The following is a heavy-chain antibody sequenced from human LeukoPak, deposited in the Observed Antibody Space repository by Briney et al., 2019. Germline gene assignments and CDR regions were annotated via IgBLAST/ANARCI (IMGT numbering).Heavy chain of an antibody. CDR2: IYYSGST. CDR1: GGSISSHY. V-gene: IGHV4-59*11. D-gene: IGHD6-13*01. J-gene: IGHJ5*02. CDR3: ARYSHSSSWYNWFDP. Sequence: SETLSLTCTVSGGSISSHYWSWIRQPPGKGLEWIGYIYYSGSTNYNPSLKSRVTISVDTSKNQFSLKLSSVTAADTAVYYCARYSHSSSWYNWFDPWGQGTLVTVFS.